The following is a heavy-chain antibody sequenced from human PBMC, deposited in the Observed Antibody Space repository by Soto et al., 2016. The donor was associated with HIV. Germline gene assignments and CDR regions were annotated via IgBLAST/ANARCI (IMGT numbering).Heavy chain of an antibody. Sequence: EVQLVESGGGLVQPGGSLRLSCAASGFTFSTYAMHWVRQAPGKGLEYVSAISNNGGKTYYANSVKGRFTVSRDNSKNTLFLQMGSLRAEDMAVYYCARAFGLGSAFDIWGPKGTMVTVSS. CDR1: GFTFSTYA. CDR2: ISNNGGKT. V-gene: IGHV3-64*01. CDR3: ARAFGLGSAFDI. D-gene: IGHD3-16*01. J-gene: IGHJ3*02.